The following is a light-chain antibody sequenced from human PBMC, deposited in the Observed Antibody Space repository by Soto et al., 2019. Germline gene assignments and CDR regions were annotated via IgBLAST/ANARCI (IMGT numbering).Light chain of an antibody. CDR1: QTVSSTY. V-gene: IGKV3-20*01. CDR2: GAS. CDR3: EQYGNSALT. J-gene: IGKJ4*01. Sequence: EIVLTRSPGTLSLSPGERATLSCRASQTVSSTYLAWYQQKPGQAPRLLIYGASSRATGIPDRFSASGSGTDFTLTISRLEPEDFAVYYCEQYGNSALTFGGGTKVEIK.